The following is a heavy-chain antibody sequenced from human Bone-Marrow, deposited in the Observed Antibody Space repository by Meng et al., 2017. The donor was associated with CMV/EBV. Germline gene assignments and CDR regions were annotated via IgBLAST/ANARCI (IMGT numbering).Heavy chain of an antibody. CDR3: AREAAHAVGFDY. CDR1: GYTFTSYD. V-gene: IGHV1-8*03. CDR2: MNPNSGNT. Sequence: ASGKVSCKASGYTFTSYDINWVRQATGQGLEWMGWMNPNSGNTGYAQKFQGRVTITRNTSISTAYMELSSLRSEDTAVYYCAREAAHAVGFDYWGQGTLVTVSS. D-gene: IGHD6-6*01. J-gene: IGHJ4*02.